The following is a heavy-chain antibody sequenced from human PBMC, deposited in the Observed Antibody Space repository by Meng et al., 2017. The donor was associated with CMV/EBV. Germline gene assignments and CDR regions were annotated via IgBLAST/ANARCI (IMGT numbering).Heavy chain of an antibody. CDR1: GFTFSSYW. CDR2: INSDGSST. Sequence: GESLKISCAASGFTFSSYWMHWVRQAPGKGLVWVSRINSDGSSTSYADSVKGRFTISRDNAKNTLYLQMNSLRAEDTAVYYCARVARPWEFDVWGQGSTVTVSS. V-gene: IGHV3-74*01. CDR3: ARVARPWEFDV. J-gene: IGHJ6*02. D-gene: IGHD3-10*01.